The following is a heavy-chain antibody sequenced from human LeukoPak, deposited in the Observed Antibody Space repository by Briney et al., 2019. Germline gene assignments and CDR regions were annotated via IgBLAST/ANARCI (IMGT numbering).Heavy chain of an antibody. D-gene: IGHD2-15*01. CDR3: ARDRHCSSTSCEYCSGGSCYLSGQWYYFDY. CDR1: GDSISLYY. Sequence: PSETLSLTCSVSGDSISLYYWSWIRQPPGKGLEWIGYIDHTGGPNSNPSLNSRVTISRDTSKNHFSLELSSVTAEDTAVYYCARDRHCSSTSCEYCSGGSCYLSGQWYYFDYWGQGTLVTVSS. J-gene: IGHJ4*02. CDR2: IDHTGGP. V-gene: IGHV4-59*01.